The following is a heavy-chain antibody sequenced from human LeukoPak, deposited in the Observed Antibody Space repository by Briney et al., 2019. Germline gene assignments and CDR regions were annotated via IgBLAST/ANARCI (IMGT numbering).Heavy chain of an antibody. J-gene: IGHJ6*02. D-gene: IGHD3-10*01. V-gene: IGHV3-43*01. CDR1: GFTFDDYT. CDR3: AKHFFPVSYGRYYYYYYGMDV. Sequence: GGSLRLSCAASGFTFDDYTMRWVRQAPGKGLEWVSLISWDGGSTYYADSVKGRFTISRDNSKNSLYLQMNSLRTEDTALYYCAKHFFPVSYGRYYYYYYGMDVWGQGTTVTVSS. CDR2: ISWDGGST.